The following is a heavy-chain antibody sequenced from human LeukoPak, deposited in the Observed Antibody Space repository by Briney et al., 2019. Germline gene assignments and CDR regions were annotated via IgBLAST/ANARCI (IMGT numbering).Heavy chain of an antibody. CDR2: IYHSGST. J-gene: IGHJ4*02. CDR3: ARGAPMDY. V-gene: IGHV4-30-2*01. Sequence: PLETLSLTCTVSGGSISSGGYYWRWLRQPPGKGLEWIGYIYHSGSTCYNPSLKSRVTISVDRSKNQFSLKLSSVTAADTAVYYCARGAPMDYWGQGTLVTVSS. CDR1: GGSISSGGYY.